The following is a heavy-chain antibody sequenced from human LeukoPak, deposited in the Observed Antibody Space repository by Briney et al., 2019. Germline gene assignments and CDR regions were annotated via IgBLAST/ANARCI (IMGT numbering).Heavy chain of an antibody. CDR1: GGSFSGYY. CDR2: INHSGST. V-gene: IGHV4-34*01. Sequence: SETLSLTCAVYGGSFSGYYWSWIRQPPGKGLEWIGEINHSGSTNYNPSLKSRVTISVDTSKNQFSLKLSSVTAADTAVYYCARLAVAGNYFDYWGQGTLVTVSS. J-gene: IGHJ4*02. D-gene: IGHD6-19*01. CDR3: ARLAVAGNYFDY.